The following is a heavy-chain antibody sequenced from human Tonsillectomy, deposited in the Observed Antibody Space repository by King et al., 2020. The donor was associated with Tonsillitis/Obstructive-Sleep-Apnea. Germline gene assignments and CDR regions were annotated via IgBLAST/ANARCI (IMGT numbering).Heavy chain of an antibody. D-gene: IGHD2-2*02. Sequence: VQLVESGGGVVQPGRSLRLSCAASGFTFNTYGMHWVLQAPGKGLEWVSLISYDRSNEYYADSVKGRFTISRDSSKNMVYLQMNSLRAEDTAVYYCAKDSPSYCSSTSCSTRYFDYWGQGTLVTVSS. CDR2: ISYDRSNE. CDR1: GFTFNTYG. CDR3: AKDSPSYCSSTSCSTRYFDY. V-gene: IGHV3-30*18. J-gene: IGHJ4*02.